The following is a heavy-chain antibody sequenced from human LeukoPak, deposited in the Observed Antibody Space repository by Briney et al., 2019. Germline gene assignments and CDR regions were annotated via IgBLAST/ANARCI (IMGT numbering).Heavy chain of an antibody. V-gene: IGHV4-39*01. CDR2: IYYSGST. J-gene: IGHJ4*02. D-gene: IGHD6-6*01. Sequence: SETLSLTCTVSGGSISSSSYYWGWIRQPPGKGLEWIGSIYYSGSTYYNPSLKSRVTISVDTSKNQFSLKLSSVTVADTAVYYCARQGSSSSELNYWGQGTLVTVSS. CDR3: ARQGSSSSELNY. CDR1: GGSISSSSYY.